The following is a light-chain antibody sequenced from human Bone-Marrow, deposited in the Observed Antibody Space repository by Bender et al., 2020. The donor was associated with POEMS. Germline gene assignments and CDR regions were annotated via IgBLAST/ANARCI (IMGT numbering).Light chain of an antibody. CDR2: EDN. CDR3: QSYDSDIYVV. J-gene: IGLJ2*01. CDR1: SGSIASNY. V-gene: IGLV6-57*02. Sequence: NFMLTQPHSVSESLGKTVTISCTATSGSIASNYVQWYQQRPGRAPTIVIFEDNQRPSGVPDRFSGSIDSSSNSASLIISGLKAEDEADYYCQSYDSDIYVVFGGGTKLTVL.